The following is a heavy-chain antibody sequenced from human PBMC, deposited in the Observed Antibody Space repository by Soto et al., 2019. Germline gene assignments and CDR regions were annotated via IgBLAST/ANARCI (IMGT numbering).Heavy chain of an antibody. D-gene: IGHD3-3*01. V-gene: IGHV1-8*01. CDR2: MNPNSGNT. Sequence: DSVKVSCKASGYTFTSYDINWVRQATGQGLEWMGWMNPNSGNTGYAQKLQGRVTMTRNTSISTAYMELSSLRSEDTAVYYCARAPPYDYVFWSGYYRGSLGYYYYGMDVWGQGTTGTVSS. CDR3: ARAPPYDYVFWSGYYRGSLGYYYYGMDV. J-gene: IGHJ6*02. CDR1: GYTFTSYD.